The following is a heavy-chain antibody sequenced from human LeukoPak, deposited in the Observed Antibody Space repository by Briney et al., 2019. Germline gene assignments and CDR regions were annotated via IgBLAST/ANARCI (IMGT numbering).Heavy chain of an antibody. CDR1: GESISGFY. D-gene: IGHD6-13*01. V-gene: IGHV4-59*12. Sequence: SETLSLTCTVSGESISGFYWTWIRQPPGKGLEWIGYIYYSGSTNYNPSLKSRVTISVDTSKNQFSLKLSSVTAADTAVYYCASPPVLAAAGLKGPDWGFRYAFDIWGQGTMVTVSS. CDR2: IYYSGST. CDR3: ASPPVLAAAGLKGPDWGFRYAFDI. J-gene: IGHJ3*02.